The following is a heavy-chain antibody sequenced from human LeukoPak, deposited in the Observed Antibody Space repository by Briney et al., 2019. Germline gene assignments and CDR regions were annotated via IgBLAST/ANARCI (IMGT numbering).Heavy chain of an antibody. D-gene: IGHD3-16*01. CDR2: IKEDGSEK. CDR1: GFTFSSYG. V-gene: IGHV3-7*01. Sequence: GGSLRLSCAASGFTFSSYGMHWVRQAPGKGLECVANIKEDGSEKYYVDSVKGRFTISRDNAKNSLYLQMNSLRAEDTAVYYCARQGDDYWGHGTLVTVSS. CDR3: ARQGDDY. J-gene: IGHJ4*01.